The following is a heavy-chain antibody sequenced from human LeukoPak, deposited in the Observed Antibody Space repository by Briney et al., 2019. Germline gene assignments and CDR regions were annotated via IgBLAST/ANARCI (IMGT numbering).Heavy chain of an antibody. CDR1: GFTFSSCA. V-gene: IGHV3-30-3*01. D-gene: IGHD3-16*01. CDR2: ISYDGSNK. CDR3: AREGWTFYYVDY. Sequence: GGSLRLSCAASGFTFSSCAMHWVRQAPGKGLEWVAVISYDGSNKYYADSVKGRFTISRDNSKNTLYLQMNSLRAEDTAVYYCAREGWTFYYVDYWGQGTLVTVSS. J-gene: IGHJ4*02.